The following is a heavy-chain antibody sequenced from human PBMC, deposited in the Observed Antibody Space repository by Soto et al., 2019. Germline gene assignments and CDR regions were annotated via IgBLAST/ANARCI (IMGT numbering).Heavy chain of an antibody. Sequence: ASVKVSCKASGYTFTSYAMHWVRQATGQRLEWMGWINAGNGNTKYAQKFQGRVTMTRDTSTSTAYMELSSLRSEDTALYYCARGRAAALDFDYWGQGTLVTVSS. CDR1: GYTFTSYA. CDR3: ARGRAAALDFDY. CDR2: INAGNGNT. D-gene: IGHD6-13*01. V-gene: IGHV1-3*01. J-gene: IGHJ4*02.